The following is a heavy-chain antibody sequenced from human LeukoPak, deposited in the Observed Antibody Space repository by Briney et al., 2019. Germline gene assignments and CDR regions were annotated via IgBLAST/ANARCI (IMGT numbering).Heavy chain of an antibody. J-gene: IGHJ4*01. CDR1: GVSISGHY. CDR3: ARLTQPWLRIGGPYFDS. Sequence: PSETLSLTCSVSGVSISGHYWSWIRQTPGMRPEWIGYIFYSGDTNYNPSLNSRLTISVDTSRNQFSLKLTSVTAADTGFYYCARLTQPWLRIGGPYFDSWGHGILVTVSS. CDR2: IFYSGDT. D-gene: IGHD5-12*01. V-gene: IGHV4-59*11.